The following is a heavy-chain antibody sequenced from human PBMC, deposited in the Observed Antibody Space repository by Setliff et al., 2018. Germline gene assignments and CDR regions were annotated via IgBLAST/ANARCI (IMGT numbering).Heavy chain of an antibody. CDR2: VYYSGYT. V-gene: IGHV4-39*07. CDR1: GGSLRLSCAASGFSFSGPY. Sequence: PSETLSLTCTVYGGSLRLSCAASGFSFSGPYMSWIRQPPGKGMEWIGSVYYSGYTYYNPSLQSRVTISVDMSKNQFSMKLTSVTAADTAVYYCARVDFTMIQGVLGLWGQGTLVTVSS. CDR3: ARVDFTMIQGVLGL. J-gene: IGHJ1*01. D-gene: IGHD3-10*01.